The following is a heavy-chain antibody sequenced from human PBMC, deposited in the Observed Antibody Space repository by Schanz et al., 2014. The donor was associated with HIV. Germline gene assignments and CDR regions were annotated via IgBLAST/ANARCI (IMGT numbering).Heavy chain of an antibody. CDR1: GFTFSSYW. J-gene: IGHJ6*02. CDR2: INSDGSST. Sequence: EVQLVESGGGLVQPGGSLRLSCAASGFTFSSYWMHWVRQAPGKGLVWVSRINSDGSSTSYADSVKGRFTISRDNAKNTLYLQMNSLRAEDTAVYYCARDSYYDRSRYSGYYYYGMDVWGQGTTVTVS. D-gene: IGHD3-9*01. CDR3: ARDSYYDRSRYSGYYYYGMDV. V-gene: IGHV3-74*01.